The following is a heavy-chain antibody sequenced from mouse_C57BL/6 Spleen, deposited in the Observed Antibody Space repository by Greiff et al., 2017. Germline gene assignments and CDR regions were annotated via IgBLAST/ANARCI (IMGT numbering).Heavy chain of an antibody. J-gene: IGHJ4*01. CDR2: IDPETGGT. CDR3: AREGRRPVMDY. CDR1: GYTFTDYE. D-gene: IGHD1-2*01. V-gene: IGHV1-15*01. Sequence: QVQLQQSGAELVRPGASVTLSCKASGYTFTDYEMHWVKQTPVHGLEWIGAIDPETGGTAYNQKFKGKAILTADKSSSTAYMELRSLTSEDSAVYYCAREGRRPVMDYWGQGTSVTVSS.